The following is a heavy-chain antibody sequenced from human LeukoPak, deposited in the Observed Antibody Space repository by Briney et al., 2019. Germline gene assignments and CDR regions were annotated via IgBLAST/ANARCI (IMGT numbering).Heavy chain of an antibody. D-gene: IGHD2-15*01. CDR1: GFTFSSYW. V-gene: IGHV3-74*01. J-gene: IGHJ4*02. Sequence: GGSLRLSCAASGFTFSSYWMHWVRQAPGKGLVWVSRMNSDGSRISYADSVKGRFTISRDNAKNTLYLQMDSLRAEDTAVYYCAKDQRVVVAATFDYWGQGTLVTVSS. CDR2: MNSDGSRI. CDR3: AKDQRVVVAATFDY.